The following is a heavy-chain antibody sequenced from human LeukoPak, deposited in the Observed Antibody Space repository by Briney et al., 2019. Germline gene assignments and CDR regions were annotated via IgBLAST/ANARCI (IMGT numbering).Heavy chain of an antibody. Sequence: GGSLRLSCATSGFTFSSYAMSWVRQAPGKGLEWVSGIGASCGTTYYAHSVKGQFTISRDNSKDTLYLQMHSLRADDTAVYYCAKAAGRGCYYYMDVWGKGTTLTVSS. CDR2: IGASCGTT. J-gene: IGHJ6*03. D-gene: IGHD6-13*01. CDR3: AKAAGRGCYYYMDV. CDR1: GFTFSSYA. V-gene: IGHV3-23*01.